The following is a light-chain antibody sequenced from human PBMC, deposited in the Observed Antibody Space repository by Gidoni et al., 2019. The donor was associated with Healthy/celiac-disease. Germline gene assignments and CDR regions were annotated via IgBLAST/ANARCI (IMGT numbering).Light chain of an antibody. CDR1: SGHSSYA. Sequence: FPLSSGHSSYAIAWHQQQPEKGPRYLMKLNSDGSHSKGDGIPDRFSGSSSGAERYLTISSLQSEDEADYYCQTWGTGIRVFGGGTKLTVL. J-gene: IGLJ3*02. CDR3: QTWGTGIRV. CDR2: LNSDGSH. V-gene: IGLV4-69*01.